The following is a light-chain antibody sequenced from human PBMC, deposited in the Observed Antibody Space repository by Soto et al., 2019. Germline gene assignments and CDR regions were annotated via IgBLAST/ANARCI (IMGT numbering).Light chain of an antibody. CDR2: DAS. CDR1: QSVSSY. J-gene: IGKJ3*01. V-gene: IGKV3-11*01. Sequence: EIVLTQSPATLSLSPGERATLSCRASQSVSSYLACYQQKPGRAPWLLIYDASNRATGIPARFSGSGSGTDFTLTISSLEPEDFAVYYCQQRSNWPHTFGPGTKVDIK. CDR3: QQRSNWPHT.